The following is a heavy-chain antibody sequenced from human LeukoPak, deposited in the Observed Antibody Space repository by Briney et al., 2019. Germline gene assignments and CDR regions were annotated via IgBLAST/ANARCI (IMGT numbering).Heavy chain of an antibody. V-gene: IGHV3-30*18. CDR1: GFTFSSYG. CDR3: AKDRAGTWYSSGWGVFDY. Sequence: PGGSLRLSCAASGFTFSSYGMHWVRQAPGKGLEWVAVISYDGSNKYYADSVKARFTISRDNSKNTLYLQMNSLRAEDTAVYYCAKDRAGTWYSSGWGVFDYWGQGTLVTVSS. J-gene: IGHJ4*02. D-gene: IGHD6-19*01. CDR2: ISYDGSNK.